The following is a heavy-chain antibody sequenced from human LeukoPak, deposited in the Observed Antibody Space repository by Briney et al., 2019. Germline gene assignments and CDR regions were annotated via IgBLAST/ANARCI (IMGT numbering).Heavy chain of an antibody. V-gene: IGHV3-7*01. J-gene: IGHJ4*02. Sequence: HPGGSLRLSCAASGFTFSSYWMSWVRQAPGKGLEWVANIKQDGSEKYYVDSVKGRFTISRDNAKNSLYLQMNSLRAEDTAVYFCARDHGYCANGVCYMQNDYWGQGTLVTVSS. CDR3: ARDHGYCANGVCYMQNDY. CDR1: GFTFSSYW. CDR2: IKQDGSEK. D-gene: IGHD2-8*01.